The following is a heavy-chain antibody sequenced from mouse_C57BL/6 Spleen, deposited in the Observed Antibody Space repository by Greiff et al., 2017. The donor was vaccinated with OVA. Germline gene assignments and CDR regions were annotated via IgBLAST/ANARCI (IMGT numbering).Heavy chain of an antibody. CDR3: TGGGAQATWFAY. D-gene: IGHD3-2*02. J-gene: IGHJ3*01. Sequence: QVQLQQSGAELVRPGASVTLSCKASGYTFTDYEMHWVQQTPVHGLEWIGAIDTETGGTAYNQKFKGKAILTADKSSSTAYMGLRSLTSEDSAVYYCTGGGAQATWFAYWGQGTLVTVSA. CDR1: GYTFTDYE. CDR2: IDTETGGT. V-gene: IGHV1-15*01.